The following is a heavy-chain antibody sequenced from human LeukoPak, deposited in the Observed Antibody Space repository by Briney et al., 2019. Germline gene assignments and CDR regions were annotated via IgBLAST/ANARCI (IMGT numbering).Heavy chain of an antibody. Sequence: PGGSLRLSCAASGFIFSNYAISWVRQAPGKGLQWVSAFSGSGASTYYADSVKGRFTISRDNSSNTRYLQMNSLRAEDTAVYYCAKDQILIWFGELFDAFDIWGQGTMVTVSS. CDR1: GFIFSNYA. V-gene: IGHV3-23*01. CDR3: AKDQILIWFGELFDAFDI. J-gene: IGHJ3*02. D-gene: IGHD3-10*01. CDR2: FSGSGAST.